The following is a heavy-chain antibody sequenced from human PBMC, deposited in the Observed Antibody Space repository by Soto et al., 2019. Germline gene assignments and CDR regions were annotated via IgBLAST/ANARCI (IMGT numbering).Heavy chain of an antibody. J-gene: IGHJ3*02. Sequence: EVQLVESGGGLVKPGGSLRLSCAASGFTFSSYSMNWVRQAPGKGLEWVSSISSSSSYIYYADSVYGRFTISRDNAKNSLYLQMNSLRAEDTAVYYCARLSDGAFDILGQGPMVTVSS. CDR1: GFTFSSYS. CDR3: ARLSDGAFDI. V-gene: IGHV3-21*01. CDR2: ISSSSSYI.